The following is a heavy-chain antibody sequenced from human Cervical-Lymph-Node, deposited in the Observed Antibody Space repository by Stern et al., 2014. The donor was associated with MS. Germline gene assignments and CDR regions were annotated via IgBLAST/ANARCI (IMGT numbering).Heavy chain of an antibody. CDR2: INPNGSGT. V-gene: IGHV1-46*01. CDR1: GYPFTNYY. CDR3: TRAVGGVGRE. D-gene: IGHD3-16*01. J-gene: IGHJ4*02. Sequence: VQLVESGPEVKKPGASVMVSCKTSGYPFTNYYIHWVRQAPGQGLEWMGIINPNGSGTASAQKFQGRLTMTRDTSTTTVYMRLITLTSEDTAMYYCTRAVGGVGREWGQGTLVFVSS.